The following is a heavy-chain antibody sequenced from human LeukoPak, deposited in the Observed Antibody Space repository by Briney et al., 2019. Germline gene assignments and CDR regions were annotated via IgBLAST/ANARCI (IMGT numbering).Heavy chain of an antibody. Sequence: ASVKVSCKASGYTFTSYGISWVRQAPGQELEWMGWISAYNGNTNYAQKLQGRVTMTTDTSTSTAYMELRSLRSDDTAVYYCAREKDLGFGELLEDYWGQGTLVTVSS. CDR3: AREKDLGFGELLEDY. CDR2: ISAYNGNT. J-gene: IGHJ4*02. V-gene: IGHV1-18*01. D-gene: IGHD3-10*01. CDR1: GYTFTSYG.